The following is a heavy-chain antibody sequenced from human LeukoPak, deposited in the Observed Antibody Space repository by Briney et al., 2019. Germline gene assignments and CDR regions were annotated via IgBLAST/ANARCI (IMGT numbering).Heavy chain of an antibody. CDR3: ARDLLPYGDYGPGDY. Sequence: GGSLRLSCAASGFTFDDYAMHWVRQAPGKGLEWVSGISWNSGSIGYADSVKGRFTISRDNAKNSLYLQMNSLRAEDTAVYYCARDLLPYGDYGPGDYWGQGTLVTVSS. J-gene: IGHJ4*02. CDR2: ISWNSGSI. D-gene: IGHD4-17*01. V-gene: IGHV3-9*01. CDR1: GFTFDDYA.